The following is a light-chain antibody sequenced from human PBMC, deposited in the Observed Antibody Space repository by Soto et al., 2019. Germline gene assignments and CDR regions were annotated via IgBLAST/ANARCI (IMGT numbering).Light chain of an antibody. CDR3: SSYTSSSTLYV. Sequence: QSVLTQPASVSGSPGQSITISCTGTSSDVGGYNYVSWYQQHPGKAPKLMIYDVSNRPSGVSNRFSGSKSGNTASLTISGLQAEDEADYDCSSYTSSSTLYVFGTGTKVTVL. CDR1: SSDVGGYNY. CDR2: DVS. J-gene: IGLJ1*01. V-gene: IGLV2-14*01.